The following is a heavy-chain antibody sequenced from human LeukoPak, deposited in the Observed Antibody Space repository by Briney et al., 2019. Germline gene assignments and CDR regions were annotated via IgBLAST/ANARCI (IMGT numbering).Heavy chain of an antibody. CDR1: GGSISSYY. D-gene: IGHD3-22*01. CDR2: ISYSGST. V-gene: IGHV4-59*01. Sequence: SETLSLTCTVSGGSISSYYWSWIRQPPGKGLEWIAGISYSGSTKYNPSLKSRVTISVATSKNQLSLKLSSVTAADTAVYYCAREPGFDSSGYLNWFDPWGQGTLVTVPS. J-gene: IGHJ5*02. CDR3: AREPGFDSSGYLNWFDP.